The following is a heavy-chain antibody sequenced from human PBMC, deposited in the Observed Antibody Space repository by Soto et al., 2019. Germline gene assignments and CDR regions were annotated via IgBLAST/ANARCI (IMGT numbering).Heavy chain of an antibody. CDR3: ARRTYYYGSGSHWDY. J-gene: IGHJ4*02. CDR1: GYTFTGYY. CDR2: INPNRGGT. Sequence: QVQLVQSGAEVKKPGASVKVSCKASGYTFTGYYMHWVRQAPGQGLEWMGWINPNRGGTNYAQKFQGRVTMTRDTSISTAYMELSRLRSDDTAVYYCARRTYYYGSGSHWDYWGQGTLVTVSS. V-gene: IGHV1-2*02. D-gene: IGHD3-10*01.